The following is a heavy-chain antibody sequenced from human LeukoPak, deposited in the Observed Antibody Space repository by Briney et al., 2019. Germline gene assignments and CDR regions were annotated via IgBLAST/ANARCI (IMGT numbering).Heavy chain of an antibody. J-gene: IGHJ4*02. Sequence: GGSLRLSCAATGFTFSSYGMHWVRQASGKGLEWVAVIWYDGSNKYYADSVKGRFTISRDNSKNTLYLQMNSLRAEDTAVYYCAKARGSGGALDYWGQGTLVTVSS. CDR2: IWYDGSNK. D-gene: IGHD1-1*01. CDR1: GFTFSSYG. V-gene: IGHV3-33*06. CDR3: AKARGSGGALDY.